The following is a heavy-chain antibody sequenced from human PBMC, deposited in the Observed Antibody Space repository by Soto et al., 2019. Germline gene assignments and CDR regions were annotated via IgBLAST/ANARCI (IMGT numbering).Heavy chain of an antibody. D-gene: IGHD2-15*01. Sequence: GGSLRLSCAASGFTFSSYGMHWVRQAPGKGLEWVAVIWYDGSNKYYADSVKGRFTISRDNSKNTLYLQMNSLRAEDTAVYYCARTPRDCSGGSCYSGWDYYYGMDVWGQGTTVTVSS. CDR1: GFTFSSYG. V-gene: IGHV3-33*01. CDR2: IWYDGSNK. CDR3: ARTPRDCSGGSCYSGWDYYYGMDV. J-gene: IGHJ6*02.